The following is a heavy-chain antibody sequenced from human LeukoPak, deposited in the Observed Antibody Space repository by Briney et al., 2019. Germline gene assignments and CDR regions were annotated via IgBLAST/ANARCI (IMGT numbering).Heavy chain of an antibody. CDR3: ARDFLYGMDV. J-gene: IGHJ6*02. CDR2: IKQDGSGK. V-gene: IGHV3-7*05. CDR1: GFTFSSYW. D-gene: IGHD2/OR15-2a*01. Sequence: GGSLRLSCADSGFTFSSYWMSWVRQAPGKGLEWVANIKQDGSGKYYVDSVKGRFTISRDNAKNSLYLQMNSLRAEDTAVYYCARDFLYGMDVWGQGSTVTVSS.